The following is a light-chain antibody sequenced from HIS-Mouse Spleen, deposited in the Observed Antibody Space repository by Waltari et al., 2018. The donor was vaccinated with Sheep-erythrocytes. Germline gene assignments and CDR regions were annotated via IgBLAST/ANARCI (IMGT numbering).Light chain of an antibody. J-gene: IGLJ3*02. Sequence: QSALTQPASVSGSPGQSITISCTGTSSDVGSYNLLPSYQQHPGKAPKLMIYEGSKRPSGVSNRFSGSKSGNTASLTISGLQAEDEADYYCCSYAGSSTPWVFGGGTKLTVL. CDR2: EGS. CDR1: SSDVGSYNL. V-gene: IGLV2-23*01. CDR3: CSYAGSSTPWV.